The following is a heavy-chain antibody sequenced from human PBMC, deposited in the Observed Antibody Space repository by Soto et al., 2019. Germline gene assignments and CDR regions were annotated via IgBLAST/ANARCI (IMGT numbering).Heavy chain of an antibody. CDR2: ISAYNGNT. CDR1: GYTFTRYG. V-gene: IGHV1-18*01. CDR3: ARDQTPDSWVAGTVDY. Sequence: ASGKVSCKASGYTFTRYGISWVRQAPGQGLEWMGWISAYNGNTNYAQKLQGRVTMTTDTSTSTAYMELRSLRSDDTAVYYCARDQTPDSWVAGTVDYWGQGTLVTVSS. J-gene: IGHJ4*02. D-gene: IGHD6-19*01.